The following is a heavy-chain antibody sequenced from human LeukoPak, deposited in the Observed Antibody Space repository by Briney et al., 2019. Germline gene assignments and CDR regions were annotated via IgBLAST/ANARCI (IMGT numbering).Heavy chain of an antibody. CDR3: ARTSSDYGEQYFDY. CDR2: IYYSGST. J-gene: IGHJ4*02. CDR1: GGSISSGGYY. V-gene: IGHV4-31*03. Sequence: TLSLTCTVSGGSISSGGYYWSWIRQHPGKGLEWIGYIYYSGSTYYNPSLKGRVTISVDTSKNQFSLKLSSVTAADTAVYYCARTSSDYGEQYFDYWGQGTLVTVSS. D-gene: IGHD4-17*01.